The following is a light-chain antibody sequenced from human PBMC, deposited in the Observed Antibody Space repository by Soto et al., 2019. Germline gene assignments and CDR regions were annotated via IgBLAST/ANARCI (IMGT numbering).Light chain of an antibody. CDR3: QQRSNWLT. CDR1: QSVSSY. Sequence: IVLTHSPATLCCSPGEIAALSFRAIQSVSSYLAWYQQKPGQAPRLLIYDASNRATGIPARFSGSGSGTDFTLTISSLEPEDFAVYYCQQRSNWLTFGGGTKVDIK. CDR2: DAS. V-gene: IGKV3-11*01. J-gene: IGKJ4*01.